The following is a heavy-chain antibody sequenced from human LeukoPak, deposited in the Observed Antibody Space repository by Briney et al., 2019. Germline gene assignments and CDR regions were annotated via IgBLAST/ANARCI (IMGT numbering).Heavy chain of an antibody. CDR2: IKKAESEK. CDR1: GFTSSAFW. J-gene: IGHJ6*04. CDR3: ATFAGVVPGGLLL. D-gene: IGHD2-2*01. Sequence: GGSLRLSCVASGFTSSAFWMSWVRRPPGKGLEWVANIKKAESEKEYVDSVKGPFSIFRDNAKNSVFLQITSLRAEDTAVYYSATFAGVVPGGLLLWRKGPTVIVSS. V-gene: IGHV3-7*01.